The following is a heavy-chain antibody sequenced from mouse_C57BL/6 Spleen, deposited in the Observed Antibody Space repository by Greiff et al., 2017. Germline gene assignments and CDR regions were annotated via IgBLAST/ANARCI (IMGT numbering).Heavy chain of an antibody. CDR2: IHPNSGST. D-gene: IGHD1-1*01. CDR1: GYTFTSYW. Sequence: HVQLQQPGAELVKPGASVKLSCKASGYTFTSYWMHWVKQRTGQGLEWIGMIHPNSGSTNYNEKFKSKATLTVDKSSSTADMQLSSLTSEDSAVYYCAIDYGSSYGYCDVWGTGTTVTVSS. CDR3: AIDYGSSYGYCDV. V-gene: IGHV1-64*01. J-gene: IGHJ1*03.